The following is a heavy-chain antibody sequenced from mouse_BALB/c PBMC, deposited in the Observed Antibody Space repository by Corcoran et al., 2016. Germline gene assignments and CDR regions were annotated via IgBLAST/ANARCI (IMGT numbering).Heavy chain of an antibody. CDR3: ARSNYRYDGDWYFDV. CDR1: GYSFTDYI. CDR2: INPYYGST. J-gene: IGHJ1*01. Sequence: EIQLQQTGPELVKPGASVKISCKASGYSFTDYIMLWVKQSHGKSLEWIGNINPYYGSTSYNLKFKGKATLTVDKSSNTAYLQLSSLTSEDTAVYYCARSNYRYDGDWYFDVWGAGTTVTVSS. V-gene: IGHV1-39*01. D-gene: IGHD2-14*01.